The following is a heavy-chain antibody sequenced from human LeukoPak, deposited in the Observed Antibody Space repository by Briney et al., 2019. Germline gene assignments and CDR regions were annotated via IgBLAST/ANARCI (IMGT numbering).Heavy chain of an antibody. J-gene: IGHJ6*03. D-gene: IGHD2-15*01. Sequence: ASVKVSCKASGGTFSSYAISWVRQAPGQGLEWMGGIIPIFGTANYAQKFQGRVTITADKSTSTAYMELSSLRSEDTAVYYCARARDPCSGGSCYGNYYYYMDVWGKGTTVTVSS. CDR1: GGTFSSYA. V-gene: IGHV1-69*06. CDR2: IIPIFGTA. CDR3: ARARDPCSGGSCYGNYYYYMDV.